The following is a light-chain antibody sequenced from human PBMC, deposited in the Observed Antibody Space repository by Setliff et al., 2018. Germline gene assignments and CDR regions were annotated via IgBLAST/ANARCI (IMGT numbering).Light chain of an antibody. CDR2: NVS. J-gene: IGLJ1*01. CDR3: TSYTSTFTYV. Sequence: QSVLTQPASVSGSPGQSIIISCIGSRSDVGGYSYVSWYQQHPGKAPKLIIYNVSNRPSGVSNRFSGSKSGNTASLTISGLQAEDEADYYCTSYTSTFTYVFGTGTK. V-gene: IGLV2-14*03. CDR1: RSDVGGYSY.